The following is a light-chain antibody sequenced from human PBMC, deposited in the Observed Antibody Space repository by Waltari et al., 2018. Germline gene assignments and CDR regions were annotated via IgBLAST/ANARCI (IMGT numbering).Light chain of an antibody. CDR1: QPIRDA. CDR3: QQSVITPLS. Sequence: DVQMTQSPSSLSASVGDRVAITCRSSQPIRDALSWYQQTPGKAPKLLIHSASSLQGGFPSRLSGSGSGTHFTLTITSLQPEDFATYYRQQSVITPLSFGGGTRVEIK. J-gene: IGKJ4*01. V-gene: IGKV1-39*01. CDR2: SAS.